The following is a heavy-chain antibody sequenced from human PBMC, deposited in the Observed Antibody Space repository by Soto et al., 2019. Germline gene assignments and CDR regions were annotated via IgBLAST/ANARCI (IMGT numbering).Heavy chain of an antibody. Sequence: PSETLSLTCTVSGGSISSYYWSWIRQPPGKGLEWIGYIYYSGSTNYNPSLKSRVTISVDTSKNQFSLKLSSATAADTAVYYCARDGYYYDSSGYQRVYYFDYWGQGTLVTVSS. V-gene: IGHV4-59*01. CDR3: ARDGYYYDSSGYQRVYYFDY. CDR2: IYYSGST. J-gene: IGHJ4*02. CDR1: GGSISSYY. D-gene: IGHD3-22*01.